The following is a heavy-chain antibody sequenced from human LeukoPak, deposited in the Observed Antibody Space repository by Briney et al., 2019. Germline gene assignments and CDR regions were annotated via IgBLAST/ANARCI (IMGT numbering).Heavy chain of an antibody. D-gene: IGHD3-10*01. V-gene: IGHV3-15*01. CDR1: GLTFNNAW. J-gene: IGHJ4*02. CDR2: IRSKAAGGTS. CDR3: TSRHYYGSGVDY. Sequence: GGSLRLSCAVSGLTFNNAWFSWVRQSPGKGLEWIGRIRSKAAGGTSDYAAPVKGRFTISRDDSKNTLYLQMNSLKTEDTAVYYCTSRHYYGSGVDYWGQGTLVTVSS.